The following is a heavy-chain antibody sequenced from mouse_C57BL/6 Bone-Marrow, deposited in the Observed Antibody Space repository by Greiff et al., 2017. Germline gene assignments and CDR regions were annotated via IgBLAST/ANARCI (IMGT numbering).Heavy chain of an antibody. D-gene: IGHD4-1*01. V-gene: IGHV1-52*01. CDR2: IDPSDSET. CDR1: GYTFTSYW. Sequence: QVQLQQPGAELVRPGSSVKLSCKASGYTFTSYWMHWVKQRPIQGLEWIGNIDPSDSETHYNQKFKDKATLTVDKSSSTAYMQLSSLTSEDSAVYYCARGGTNWGYYYAMDYSGQGTSVTVSS. J-gene: IGHJ4*01. CDR3: ARGGTNWGYYYAMDY.